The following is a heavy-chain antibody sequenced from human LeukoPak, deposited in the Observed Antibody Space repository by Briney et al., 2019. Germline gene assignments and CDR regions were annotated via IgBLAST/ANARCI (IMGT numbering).Heavy chain of an antibody. CDR3: AYSGYGNAFDI. V-gene: IGHV7-4-1*02. Sequence: GASVKVSCKAPGYTFTSYAMNWVRQAPGQGLEWMGWINTNTGNPTYAQGFTGRFVFSLDTSVSTAYLQISSLKAEDTAVYYCAYSGYGNAFDIWGQGTMVTVSS. CDR1: GYTFTSYA. CDR2: INTNTGNP. D-gene: IGHD5-12*01. J-gene: IGHJ3*02.